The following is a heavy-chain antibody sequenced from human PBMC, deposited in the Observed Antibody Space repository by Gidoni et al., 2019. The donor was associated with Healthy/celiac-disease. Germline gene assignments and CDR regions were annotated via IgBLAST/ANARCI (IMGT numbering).Heavy chain of an antibody. CDR2: INHSVST. J-gene: IGHJ5*02. Sequence: QVQLQQWGAGLLKPSETPSLTCAVYGGSFSGYYWSWIRKPPGKGLEWIGEINHSVSTKYNPSLKSRVTISVDTSKNQFSLKLSAVTAADTAVYYCARLQAISIAAAVPYNWFDPWGQGTLVTVSS. CDR3: ARLQAISIAAAVPYNWFDP. D-gene: IGHD6-13*01. V-gene: IGHV4-34*01. CDR1: GGSFSGYY.